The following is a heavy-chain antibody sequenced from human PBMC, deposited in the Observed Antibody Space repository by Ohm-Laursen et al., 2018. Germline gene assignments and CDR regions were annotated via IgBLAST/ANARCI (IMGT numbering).Heavy chain of an antibody. CDR2: MNPNSGNT. D-gene: IGHD5-18*01. J-gene: IGHJ6*02. V-gene: IGHV1-8*02. CDR3: ARGFWDTAMPSIYYYYYYGMDV. CDR1: GYTFTGYY. Sequence: GSSVKVSCKASGYTFTGYYMHWVRQATGQGLEWMGWMNPNSGNTGYAQKFQGRVTMTRNTSISTAYMELSSLRSEDTAVYYCARGFWDTAMPSIYYYYYYGMDVWGQGTTVTVSS.